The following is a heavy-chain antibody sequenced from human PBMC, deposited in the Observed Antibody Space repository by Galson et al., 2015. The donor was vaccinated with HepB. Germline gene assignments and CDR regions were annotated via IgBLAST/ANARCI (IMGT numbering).Heavy chain of an antibody. CDR1: GYTFSSYA. V-gene: IGHV1-3*01. J-gene: IGHJ1*01. Sequence: SVKVSCKASGYTFSSYAVHWVRQAPGQRREWMGWVNGGPGNTKYSERFQGSVTMTRDTSASTAYMELSSLRSEDTAVYYCALRYYDVLTGYTDYFEHWGQGTLVTVSS. CDR3: ALRYYDVLTGYTDYFEH. CDR2: VNGGPGNT. D-gene: IGHD3-9*01.